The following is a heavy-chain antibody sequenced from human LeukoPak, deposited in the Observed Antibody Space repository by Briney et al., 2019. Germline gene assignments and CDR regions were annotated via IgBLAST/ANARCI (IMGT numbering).Heavy chain of an antibody. V-gene: IGHV4-38-2*02. CDR2: IYHSGST. CDR3: VGGSSGYYSNY. CDR1: GYSISSGYY. J-gene: IGHJ4*02. Sequence: SETLSLTCTVSGYSISSGYYWGWIRQPPGKGLEWIGSIYHSGSTYYNPSLKSRVTISVDTSKNQFSLKLSSVTAADTAVYYCVGGSSGYYSNYWGQGTLVTVSS. D-gene: IGHD3-22*01.